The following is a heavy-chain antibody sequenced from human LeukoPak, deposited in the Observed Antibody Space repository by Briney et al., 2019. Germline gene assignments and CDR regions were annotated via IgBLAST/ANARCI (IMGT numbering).Heavy chain of an antibody. Sequence: SETLSLTCAVYGGSFSGYYWSWIRQPPGKGLEWIGEINHSGSTNYNPSIKSRVTISVDTSKNQFSLKLSSVTAADTAVYYCVKKLDGFDYWGQGTLVTVSS. CDR2: INHSGST. D-gene: IGHD6-6*01. CDR1: GGSFSGYY. CDR3: VKKLDGFDY. V-gene: IGHV4-34*01. J-gene: IGHJ4*02.